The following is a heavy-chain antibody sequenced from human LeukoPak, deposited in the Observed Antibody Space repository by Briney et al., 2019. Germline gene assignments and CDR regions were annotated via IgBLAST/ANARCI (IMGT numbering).Heavy chain of an antibody. Sequence: GASVKVSCKASGYTFTSYYMHWVRQAPGQGLEWMGIINPSGGSTSYAQKFQGRVTMTRDMSTSTAYMELRSLRSDDTAVYYCARFGLGKHIEVAGIPFDIWGQGTMVTVSS. V-gene: IGHV1-46*01. CDR3: ARFGLGKHIEVAGIPFDI. CDR2: INPSGGST. CDR1: GYTFTSYY. J-gene: IGHJ3*02. D-gene: IGHD6-19*01.